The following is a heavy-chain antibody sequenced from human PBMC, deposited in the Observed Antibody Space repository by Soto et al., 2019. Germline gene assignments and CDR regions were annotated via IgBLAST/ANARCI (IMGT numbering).Heavy chain of an antibody. D-gene: IGHD6-13*01. CDR3: ASGGGAAAGFEPVWFDP. J-gene: IGHJ5*02. Sequence: PSETLSLTCAVSGGSITSGAYSWSWIRQPPGKVLEWLGYISQSGATYYNPSLERRVTISMDKSKNQFSLKLSSVTAADTAVYYCASGGGAAAGFEPVWFDPWGQGTLVTVSS. CDR1: GGSITSGAYS. V-gene: IGHV4-30-2*01. CDR2: ISQSGAT.